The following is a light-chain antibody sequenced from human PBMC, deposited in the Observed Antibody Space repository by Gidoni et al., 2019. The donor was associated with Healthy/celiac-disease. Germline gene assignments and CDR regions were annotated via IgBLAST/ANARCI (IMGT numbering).Light chain of an antibody. V-gene: IGLV3-19*01. J-gene: IGLJ3*02. CDR3: NSRDSSGIHWV. CDR1: SLRSYY. Sequence: SFELTQDPAVSVALGQTVRITCQGDSLRSYYASGYQQKQGQAPVLVIYGKNNRPSGIPDRFSGSSSGNTASLTITGTQAEDEADYYCNSRDSSGIHWVFGGGTKLTVL. CDR2: GKN.